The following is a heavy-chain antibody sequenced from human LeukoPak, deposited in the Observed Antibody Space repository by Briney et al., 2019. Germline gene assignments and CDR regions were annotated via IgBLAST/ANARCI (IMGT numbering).Heavy chain of an antibody. D-gene: IGHD6-6*01. V-gene: IGHV3-66*01. CDR1: GITVSANY. CDR3: ARGWSSSSYFGY. Sequence: GGSLRLSCAASGITVSANYWNWVRQAPGKGLEWVSDISSGGSTSYADSVKGRFTISRDNSKNTLYLQMNSLRAEDTAVYYCARGWSSSSYFGYWGQGTLVTVSS. J-gene: IGHJ4*02. CDR2: ISSGGST.